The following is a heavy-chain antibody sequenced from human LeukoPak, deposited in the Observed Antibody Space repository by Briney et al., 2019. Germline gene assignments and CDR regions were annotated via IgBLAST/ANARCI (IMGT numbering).Heavy chain of an antibody. D-gene: IGHD2-15*01. J-gene: IGHJ6*02. CDR3: TRLGGYYYYGMDV. CDR1: GFTFSGSA. CDR2: IRSKANSYAT. V-gene: IGHV3-73*01. Sequence: GGSLRLSCAASGFTFSGSAMHWVRQASGKGLEWVGRIRSKANSYATAYAASVKGRFTISRGDSKNTAYLQMNSLKTEDTAVYYCTRLGGYYYYGMDVWGQGTTVTVSS.